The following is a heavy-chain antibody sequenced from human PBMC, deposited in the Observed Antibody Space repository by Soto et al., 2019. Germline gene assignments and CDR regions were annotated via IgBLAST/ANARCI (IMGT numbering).Heavy chain of an antibody. CDR1: GGSISSGGYS. CDR2: IYHSGST. J-gene: IGHJ5*02. CDR3: ARDHRLTTGWFDP. V-gene: IGHV4-30-2*01. Sequence: PSETLSLTCAVSGGSISSGGYSWSWIRQPPGKGLEWIGYIYHSGSTYYNSSLKSRVTISVDRSKNQFSLKLSSVTAADTAVYYCARDHRLTTGWFDPWGQGTLVTVSS. D-gene: IGHD4-17*01.